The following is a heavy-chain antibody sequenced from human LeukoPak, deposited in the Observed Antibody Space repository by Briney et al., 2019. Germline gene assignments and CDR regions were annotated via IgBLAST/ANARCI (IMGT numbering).Heavy chain of an antibody. CDR2: IYQSGST. CDR1: GGSIGSGGYY. D-gene: IGHD1-7*01. Sequence: SQTLSLTCTVSGGSIGSGGYYWSWLRQPPGKGLEWIGYIYQSGSTYYNPSLKSRVTIAVDRSKNQFSLKVTSVTAADTAVYYCARGHNWNYGPFDYWGQGTLVTVSS. CDR3: ARGHNWNYGPFDY. V-gene: IGHV4-30-2*01. J-gene: IGHJ4*02.